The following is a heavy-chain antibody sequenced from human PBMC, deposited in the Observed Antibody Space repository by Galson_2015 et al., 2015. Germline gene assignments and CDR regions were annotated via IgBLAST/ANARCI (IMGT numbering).Heavy chain of an antibody. D-gene: IGHD2-2*01. CDR3: ARDLFSGGGYQLPNFDY. J-gene: IGHJ4*02. CDR1: GFTFSSYA. CDR2: ISYDGSNK. V-gene: IGHV3-30-3*01. Sequence: SLRLSCAASGFTFSSYAMHWVRQAPGKGLEWVAVISYDGSNKYYADSVKGRFTISRDNSKNTLYLQMNSLRAEDTAVYYCARDLFSGGGYQLPNFDYWGQGTLVTVSS.